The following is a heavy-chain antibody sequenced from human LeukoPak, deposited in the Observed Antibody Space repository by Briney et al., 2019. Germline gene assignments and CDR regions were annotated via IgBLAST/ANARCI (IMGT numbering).Heavy chain of an antibody. CDR1: GFTFSNYG. CDR2: ITGSGDST. Sequence: GGSLRLSCATYGFTFSNYGMSWVRQAPGKGLEWVSAITGSGDSTYYADSVKGRFTISRENAKNSLYLQMNSLRAGDTAVYYCLILGVLEQWLVHEYNWFDPWGQGTLVTVSS. V-gene: IGHV3-23*01. D-gene: IGHD6-19*01. J-gene: IGHJ5*02. CDR3: LILGVLEQWLVHEYNWFDP.